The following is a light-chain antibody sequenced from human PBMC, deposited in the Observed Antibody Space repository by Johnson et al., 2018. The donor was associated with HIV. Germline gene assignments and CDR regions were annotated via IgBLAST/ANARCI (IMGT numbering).Light chain of an antibody. V-gene: IGLV1-51*01. J-gene: IGLJ1*01. CDR3: GTWKSSLSAGGV. CDR2: DTY. CDR1: SSNIGNNY. Sequence: QSMLTQPPSVSAAPGQKVTISCSGSSSNIGNNYVSWYQQLPGTAPKLLIYDTYKRPSGIPDRFSGSKSGTSATLGITGLQTGDEADYYCGTWKSSLSAGGVFGTGTKVTVL.